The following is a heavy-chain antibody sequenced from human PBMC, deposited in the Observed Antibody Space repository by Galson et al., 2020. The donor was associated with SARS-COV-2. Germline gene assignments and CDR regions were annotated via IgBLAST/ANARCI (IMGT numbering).Heavy chain of an antibody. D-gene: IGHD2-15*01. CDR2: ISYDGSNK. CDR3: AREGYCSGGSCYSGYFDY. Sequence: GFTFSSHAMHWVRPAPGKGLEWVAVISYDGSNKYYADSVKGRFTISRDNSKNTLYLQMTSLRAEDTAVYYCAREGYCSGGSCYSGYFDYWGQGTLVTVSS. V-gene: IGHV3-30*04. CDR1: GFTFSSHA. J-gene: IGHJ4*02.